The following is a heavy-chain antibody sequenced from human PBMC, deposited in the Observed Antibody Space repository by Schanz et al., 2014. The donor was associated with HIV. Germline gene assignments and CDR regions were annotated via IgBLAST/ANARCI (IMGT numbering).Heavy chain of an antibody. CDR2: IIPIFGTI. D-gene: IGHD4-17*01. Sequence: QVQLVQSGAEVKKPGSSVKVSCKASGGTFSGNAISWVRQAPGQGLEWMGGIIPIFGTINYAQKFQGRLTSEDPTPPLGTQNYAQKFHGRLTTTTDESTSTSYMELSSLRFDDTAVYYCAKGGFDWSTKKPVRFDSWGQGTLVTVSP. CDR1: GGTFSGNA. V-gene: IGHV1-69*01. J-gene: IGHJ4*02. CDR3: STSTSYMELSSLRFDDTAVYYCAKGGFDWSTKKPVRFDS.